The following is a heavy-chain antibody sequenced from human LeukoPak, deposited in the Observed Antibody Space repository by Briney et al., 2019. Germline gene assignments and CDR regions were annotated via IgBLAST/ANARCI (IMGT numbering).Heavy chain of an antibody. D-gene: IGHD5-18*01. V-gene: IGHV3-74*01. Sequence: PGGSLRLSYSASGSTFSSYWMHWVRQAPGKGLVWVSRINSDGSSTSYADSVKGRFTISRDNAKNTLYLQMNSLRAEDTAVYYCVRGGAAMAYYWGQGTLVTVSS. J-gene: IGHJ4*02. CDR3: VRGGAAMAYY. CDR2: INSDGSST. CDR1: GSTFSSYW.